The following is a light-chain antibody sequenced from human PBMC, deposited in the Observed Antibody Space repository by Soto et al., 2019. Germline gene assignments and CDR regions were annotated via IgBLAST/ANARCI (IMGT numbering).Light chain of an antibody. Sequence: ISMSPSPCSMSASVGGTIHITSKASQDIKNNLNWYQQKSGKAPKLLIYEASDLETGVPSRFSGSGSGTDFTFTINSLQPEDIATYYCQHYDNLPLAFGGGTKVDIK. V-gene: IGKV1-33*01. CDR3: QHYDNLPLA. J-gene: IGKJ4*02. CDR2: EAS. CDR1: QDIKNN.